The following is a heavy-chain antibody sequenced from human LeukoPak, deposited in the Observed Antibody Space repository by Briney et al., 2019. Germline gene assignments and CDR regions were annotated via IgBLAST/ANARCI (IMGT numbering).Heavy chain of an antibody. CDR3: ARDIRYGSGSKANWFDP. V-gene: IGHV3-21*01. D-gene: IGHD3-10*01. J-gene: IGHJ5*02. Sequence: GGSLRLSCAASGFTFSSYSMNWVRQAPGKGLKWVSSISSSSSYMYYADSVKGRFTISRDNAKNSLYLQMNSLRAEDTAVYYCARDIRYGSGSKANWFDPWGQGTLVTVSS. CDR2: ISSSSSYM. CDR1: GFTFSSYS.